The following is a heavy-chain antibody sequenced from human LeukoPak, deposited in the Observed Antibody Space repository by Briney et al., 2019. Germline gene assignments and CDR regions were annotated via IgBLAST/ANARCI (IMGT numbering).Heavy chain of an antibody. J-gene: IGHJ3*02. Sequence: SETLSLTCTVSGDSISSSRYYWAWIRQSPGKGLEWTGRIYSSGTTYYNPSLRSRVTISLDTSKNQFSLRLSSLTAADTAMYYCARLSPGSVTTRDAFDIWGQGTMVTVSS. CDR3: ARLSPGSVTTRDAFDI. D-gene: IGHD4-17*01. CDR1: GDSISSSRYY. V-gene: IGHV4-39*01. CDR2: IYSSGTT.